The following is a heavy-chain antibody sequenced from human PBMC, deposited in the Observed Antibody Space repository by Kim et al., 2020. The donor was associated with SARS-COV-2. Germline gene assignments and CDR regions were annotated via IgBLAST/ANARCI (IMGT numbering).Heavy chain of an antibody. J-gene: IGHJ1*01. CDR3: TRNSVPVPFNT. D-gene: IGHD3-10*01. CDR2: ISSRAFGAPH. V-gene: IGHV3-49*03. Sequence: GGSLRLSCSGSGFTFVDYALSWFRQAPGRGREGVGFISSRAFGAPHQYAASVRARFTISRDDSRNMAFLQMTSLETEDPPVYYGTRNSVPVPFNTWAQG. CDR1: GFTFVDYA.